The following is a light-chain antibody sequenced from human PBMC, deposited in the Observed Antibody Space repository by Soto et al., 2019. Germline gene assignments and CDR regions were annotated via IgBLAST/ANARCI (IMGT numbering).Light chain of an antibody. V-gene: IGLV1-47*01. J-gene: IGLJ1*01. Sequence: QSVLTQPPSGSGTPGQRVTISCSGSSSNIGSNYVYWYQQLPGTAPKLLIYRNNQRPSGVPDRFSGSKSGTSASLAISGLRSEDEADYYCAAWDDSLSGHYVFGPGTKLTVL. CDR1: SSNIGSNY. CDR3: AAWDDSLSGHYV. CDR2: RNN.